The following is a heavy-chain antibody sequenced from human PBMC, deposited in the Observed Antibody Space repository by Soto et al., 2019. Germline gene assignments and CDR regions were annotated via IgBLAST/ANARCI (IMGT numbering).Heavy chain of an antibody. D-gene: IGHD1-26*01. J-gene: IGHJ3*02. Sequence: EVQLVESGGGLVQPGGSLRLSCAASGFTVSSNYMSSVRQAPGMGLERVSVIYSGDSTYYADSVKGRFTISRDNSKNTLYLQMNSLRAEDTAVYYCAREGVGATTSGTDAFAIWGQGTMVTVSS. CDR3: AREGVGATTSGTDAFAI. CDR1: GFTVSSNY. V-gene: IGHV3-66*01. CDR2: IYSGDST.